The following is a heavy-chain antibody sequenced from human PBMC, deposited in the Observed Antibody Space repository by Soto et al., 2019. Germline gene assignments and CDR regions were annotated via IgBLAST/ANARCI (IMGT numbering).Heavy chain of an antibody. D-gene: IGHD6-6*01. CDR2: ISAYNGNT. CDR3: ARERKPSIAARHGVDY. J-gene: IGHJ4*02. Sequence: ASVKVSCKASGYTFTSYGISWVRQAPGQGLEWMGWISAYNGNTNYAQKLQGRVTMTTDTSASTAYMELRSLRSDDTAVYYCARERKPSIAARHGVDYWGQGTLVTVSS. V-gene: IGHV1-18*01. CDR1: GYTFTSYG.